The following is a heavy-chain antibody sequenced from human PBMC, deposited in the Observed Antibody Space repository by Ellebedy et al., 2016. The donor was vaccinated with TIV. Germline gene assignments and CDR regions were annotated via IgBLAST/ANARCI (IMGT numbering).Heavy chain of an antibody. J-gene: IGHJ4*02. CDR2: INYSGSS. D-gene: IGHD5-24*01. CDR1: GGSFSAYY. V-gene: IGHV4-34*01. CDR3: ARGQRWQPDY. Sequence: SETLSLTXGFYGGSFSAYYWTWIRQPPGKGLEWIGEINYSGSSTYNPSLKSRVTISVDMSKNQFSLKLTSVTAADTAVYYCARGQRWQPDYWGQGTLVTVSS.